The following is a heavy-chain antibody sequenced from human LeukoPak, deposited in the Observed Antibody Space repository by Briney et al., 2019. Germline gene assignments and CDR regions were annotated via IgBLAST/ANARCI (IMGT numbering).Heavy chain of an antibody. CDR1: GFPVSSNY. J-gene: IGHJ4*02. CDR3: ARVRYTSKWYYFDY. Sequence: GGSLRLPCAASGFPVSSNYMSWVRQAPGKGLEWVSVIYNGDSTYYADSVKGRFTISRDNSKNTLYLQMNSLRAEDTAVYYCARVRYTSKWYYFDYWGQGTLVTVSS. V-gene: IGHV3-53*01. CDR2: IYNGDST. D-gene: IGHD6-13*01.